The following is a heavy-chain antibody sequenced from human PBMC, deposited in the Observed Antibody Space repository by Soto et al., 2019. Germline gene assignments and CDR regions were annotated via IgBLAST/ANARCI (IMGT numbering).Heavy chain of an antibody. V-gene: IGHV4-59*08. CDR1: GGSISSYY. Sequence: SETLSLTCTVSGGSISSYYWGWIRQPPGKGLELIGYIFYSGSTNYNPSLESRVTISVDTSRNQFSLKVNPVTATDTALYYCARHYPIGNNWNYLDHWGQGALVTVSS. J-gene: IGHJ4*02. CDR2: IFYSGST. CDR3: ARHYPIGNNWNYLDH. D-gene: IGHD1-1*01.